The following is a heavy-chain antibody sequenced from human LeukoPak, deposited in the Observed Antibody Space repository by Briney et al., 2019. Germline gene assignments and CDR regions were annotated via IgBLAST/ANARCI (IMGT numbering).Heavy chain of an antibody. Sequence: SQTLSPTCTVSGDSISSGDYYWAWIRQHPGKGLEWSGCIYYSGSTYYNLSLKSRVIISADTSKNHFSLKLSSVTAADTAVYYCARVREATIAPFFDYWGQGILVTVSS. CDR2: IYYSGST. V-gene: IGHV4-31*03. D-gene: IGHD4/OR15-4a*01. J-gene: IGHJ4*02. CDR1: GDSISSGDYY. CDR3: ARVREATIAPFFDY.